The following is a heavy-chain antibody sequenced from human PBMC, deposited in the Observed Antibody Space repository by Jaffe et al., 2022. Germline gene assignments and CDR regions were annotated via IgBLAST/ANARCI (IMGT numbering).Heavy chain of an antibody. V-gene: IGHV4-38-2*01. Sequence: QVQLQESGPGLVKPSETLSLTCAVSGYSISSGYYWGWIRQPPGKGLEWIGSIYHSGSTYYNPSLKSRVTISVDTSKNQFSLKLSSVTAADTAVYYCARLRSDILTGYYNYYYYYMDVWGKGTTVTVSS. J-gene: IGHJ6*03. CDR3: ARLRSDILTGYYNYYYYYMDV. D-gene: IGHD3-9*01. CDR2: IYHSGST. CDR1: GYSISSGYY.